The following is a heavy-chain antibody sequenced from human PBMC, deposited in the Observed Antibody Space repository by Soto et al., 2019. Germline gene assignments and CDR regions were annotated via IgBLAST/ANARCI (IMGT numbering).Heavy chain of an antibody. CDR1: GFTFSSYA. CDR2: INPSGSET. J-gene: IGHJ4*02. D-gene: IGHD6-6*01. Sequence: GGSLRLSCAASGFTFSSYAMSWVRQTPGKGLEWVSIINPSGSETYYPDSVKGRFTTSRDSSKNTLYLQMNSLGAGDTAVYYCAKGIGGRLIDYWGQGTLVTVSS. CDR3: AKGIGGRLIDY. V-gene: IGHV3-23*01.